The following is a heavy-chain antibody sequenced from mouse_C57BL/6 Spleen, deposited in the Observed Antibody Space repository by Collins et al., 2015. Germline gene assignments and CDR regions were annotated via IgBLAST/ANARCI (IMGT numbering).Heavy chain of an antibody. V-gene: IGHV3-6*01. Sequence: DVQLQESGPGLVKPSQSLSLTCSVTGYSITSGYYWNWIRQFPGNKLEWMGYISYDGSNNYNPSLKNRISITRDTSKNQFFLKLNSVTTEDTATYYCGSTVVATDWYFDVWGTGTTVTVSS. D-gene: IGHD1-1*01. CDR2: ISYDGSN. J-gene: IGHJ1*03. CDR3: GSTVVATDWYFDV. CDR1: GYSITSGYY.